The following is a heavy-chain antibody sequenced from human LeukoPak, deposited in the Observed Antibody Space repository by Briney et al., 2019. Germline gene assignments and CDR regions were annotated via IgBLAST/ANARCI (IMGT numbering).Heavy chain of an antibody. D-gene: IGHD5-12*01. CDR1: GFTFSSYS. J-gene: IGHJ4*02. CDR3: ALGSGYDPGYYFDY. CDR2: ISSSSSYI. Sequence: GGSLRLSCAASGFTFSSYSMNWVRQAPGKGLEWVSSISSSSSYIYYADSVKGRFTISRDNAKNSLYLQMNSLRAEDTAVYYCALGSGYDPGYYFDYWGQGTLVTVSS. V-gene: IGHV3-21*04.